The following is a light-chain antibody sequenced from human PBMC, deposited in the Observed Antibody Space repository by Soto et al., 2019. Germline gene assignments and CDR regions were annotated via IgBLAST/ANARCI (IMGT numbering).Light chain of an antibody. V-gene: IGLV2-14*01. CDR3: SSFTTSSTLV. J-gene: IGLJ1*01. CDR2: DVS. Sequence: QSALTQPASVSGSPGQPITISCTGTSSDVGSFDSVAWYQHNPGKAPKLMIYDVSNRPSGVSSRFSGSKSGNTASLSISGLQTEDEANYYCSSFTTSSTLVFGTGTKETVL. CDR1: SSDVGSFDS.